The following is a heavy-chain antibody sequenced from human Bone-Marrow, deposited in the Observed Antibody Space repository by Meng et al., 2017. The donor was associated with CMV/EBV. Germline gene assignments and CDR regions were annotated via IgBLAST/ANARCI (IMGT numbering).Heavy chain of an antibody. Sequence: AGEITCSSATMCGGREAPGKGVEWGSVISGNEGTTYYEDSVEGRFTTSRDNSKNTLYLQMTSLRAEDTAVYYCAKANFRGVVRCFDYWGQGTLVTVSS. J-gene: IGHJ4*02. CDR2: ISGNEGTT. D-gene: IGHD3-10*01. V-gene: IGHV3-23*01. CDR1: EITCSSAT. CDR3: AKANFRGVVRCFDY.